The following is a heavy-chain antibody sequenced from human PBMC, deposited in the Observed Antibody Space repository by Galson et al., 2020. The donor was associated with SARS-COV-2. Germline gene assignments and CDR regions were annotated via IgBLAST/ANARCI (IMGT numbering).Heavy chain of an antibody. CDR3: ARHPYGGNS. Sequence: GESLKISCAASGFTVSSHYMSWVRQAPGKGLEWVSVIYSGGSTYYADSVKGRFTISRDNSKNTLYLQMNSLRAEDTAVYYCARHPYGGNSWGQGTLVTVSS. V-gene: IGHV3-53*01. CDR1: GFTVSSHY. CDR2: IYSGGST. D-gene: IGHD4-17*01. J-gene: IGHJ4*02.